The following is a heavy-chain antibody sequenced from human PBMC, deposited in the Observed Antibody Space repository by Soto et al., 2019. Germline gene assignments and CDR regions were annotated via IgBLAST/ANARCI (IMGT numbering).Heavy chain of an antibody. CDR2: ISGSGGST. CDR1: GFTFSVYA. CDR3: AKGPRDSYGYRDY. V-gene: IGHV3-23*01. Sequence: GGSLRLSCAATGFTFSVYAMTWVRQAPGKGLEWVSAISGSGGSTYYADSVKGRFTISRDNSKNTLYLQMNSLRAEDTAVYYCAKGPRDSYGYRDYWGQGTLVTVSS. D-gene: IGHD5-18*01. J-gene: IGHJ4*02.